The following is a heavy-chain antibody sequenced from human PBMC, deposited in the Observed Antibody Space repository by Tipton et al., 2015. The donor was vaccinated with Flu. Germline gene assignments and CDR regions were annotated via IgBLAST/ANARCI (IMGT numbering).Heavy chain of an antibody. CDR2: IYNSGTT. J-gene: IGHJ6*02. CDR1: DGSISYYY. CDR3: ARARAPYYYYAMDV. V-gene: IGHV4-59*01. Sequence: SLTCTVSDGSISYYYWSWIRQPPGKGLEWIGYIYNSGTTNSNPSLMSRLTISVDTSKNQFSLKLSSVTAADTAVYFCARARAPYYYYAMDVWGQGTTVTVSS.